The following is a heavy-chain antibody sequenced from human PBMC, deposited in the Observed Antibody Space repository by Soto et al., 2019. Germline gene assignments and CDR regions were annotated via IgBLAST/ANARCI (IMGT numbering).Heavy chain of an antibody. CDR2: ISAAGDP. V-gene: IGHV3-13*05. J-gene: IGHJ6*02. CDR1: GFTFRNYD. Sequence: EVQLVESGGGLVQPGGSLRLSCGASGFTFRNYDMHWVRQGTGKGLEWVSGISAAGDPDYADSVEGRFTISRENAQNSFFLPMNSLRVGDTAVYYCARTDRDFYGLDVWGQGTTVIVSS. CDR3: ARTDRDFYGLDV.